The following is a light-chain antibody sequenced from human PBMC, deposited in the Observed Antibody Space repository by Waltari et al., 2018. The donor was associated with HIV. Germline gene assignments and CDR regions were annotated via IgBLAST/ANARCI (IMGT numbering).Light chain of an antibody. CDR2: HVS. J-gene: IGLJ3*02. CDR1: SSDDGGYKH. V-gene: IGLV2-11*01. CDR3: CSYAGSYTLV. Sequence: QSALTQPRSVSGSPGQSVTISCTGTSSDDGGYKHVPWYQQHPGKAPKLMIYHVSKRPSGVPDRFSGSKSGNTAALTISGLQAEDEADYYCCSYAGSYTLVFGGGTKLTVL.